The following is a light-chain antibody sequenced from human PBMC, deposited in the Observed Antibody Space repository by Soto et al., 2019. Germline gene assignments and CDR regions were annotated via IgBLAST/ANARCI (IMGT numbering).Light chain of an antibody. Sequence: EIVLTQSPGTLSLSPGERATLSCRASQSVSSAYLAWYQQIPGQAPRLLIYGASSRATGIPDRFSGSGSGRHFTLTISGLEPEDFAVYYCQQSGSSFYTFGQGTKLAIK. J-gene: IGKJ2*01. V-gene: IGKV3-20*01. CDR2: GAS. CDR3: QQSGSSFYT. CDR1: QSVSSAY.